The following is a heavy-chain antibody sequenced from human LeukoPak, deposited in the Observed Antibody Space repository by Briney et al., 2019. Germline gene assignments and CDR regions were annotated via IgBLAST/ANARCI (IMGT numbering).Heavy chain of an antibody. J-gene: IGHJ4*02. CDR1: GSSISNYY. D-gene: IGHD7-27*01. CDR2: IYTSGGT. Sequence: SETLSLTCTVSGSSISNYYWTWIRQPAGKGLEWIGRIYTSGGTNYNPSLKTRVTMSVDTSKNQVSLKLSSVTAADTAMYYCARHGNWDPFDYWGQGALVTVSS. V-gene: IGHV4-4*07. CDR3: ARHGNWDPFDY.